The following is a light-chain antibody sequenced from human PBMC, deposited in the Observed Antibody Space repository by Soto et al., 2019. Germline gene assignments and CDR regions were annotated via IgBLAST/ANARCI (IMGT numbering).Light chain of an antibody. CDR1: QSINSKS. CDR2: GAS. V-gene: IGKV3-20*01. J-gene: IGKJ5*01. CDR3: QQYGSSPIT. Sequence: TVLTQSPGTLSLSPGEGATVSCRVSQSINSKSLVWYQRKFGQAPRLLISGASSRATGIPDRFSGSGSGTDFTLTISRLEPEDFALYYCQQYGSSPITFGQGSRLEIK.